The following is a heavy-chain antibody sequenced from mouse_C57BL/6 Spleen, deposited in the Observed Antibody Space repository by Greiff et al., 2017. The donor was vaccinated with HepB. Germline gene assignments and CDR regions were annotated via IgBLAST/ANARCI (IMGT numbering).Heavy chain of an antibody. CDR2: IDPANGNT. D-gene: IGHD2-2*01. Sequence: VQLQQSVAELVRPGASVKLSCTASGFNIKNTYMHWVKQRPEQGLEWIGRIDPANGNTKYAPKFQGKATITADKSSNTAYLQLSSLTSEDTAIYYGASGDGYDEAWFAYWGQGTLVTVSA. CDR1: GFNIKNTY. V-gene: IGHV14-3*01. J-gene: IGHJ3*01. CDR3: ASGDGYDEAWFAY.